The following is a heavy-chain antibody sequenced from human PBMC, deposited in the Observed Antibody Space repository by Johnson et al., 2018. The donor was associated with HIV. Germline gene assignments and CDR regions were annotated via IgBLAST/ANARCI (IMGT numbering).Heavy chain of an antibody. CDR3: AREGYDSSGYSDAFDI. CDR1: GFTFSSYA. D-gene: IGHD3-22*01. V-gene: IGHV3-30*04. Sequence: QVQLVESGGGVVQPGRSLRLSCAASGFTFSSYAMHWVRQAPGKGLEWVTVISYDGSNKYYADSVKGRSTISRDNSKNTLYLQMNRLRAEDTAVYYCAREGYDSSGYSDAFDIWGQGTVVTVSS. J-gene: IGHJ3*02. CDR2: ISYDGSNK.